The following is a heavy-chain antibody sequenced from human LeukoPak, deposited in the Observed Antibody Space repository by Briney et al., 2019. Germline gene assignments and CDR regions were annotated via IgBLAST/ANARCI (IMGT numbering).Heavy chain of an antibody. V-gene: IGHV3-23*01. Sequence: PAGSLRLSCAASGFTFSSYATSCFRQAPGKGLEWFSRGSGEGGATVYADSAKGRVTISRDKAKNTLYLQMNSLRVDDTAVDYCTRDLSPAHFWGQGTLVTVSS. D-gene: IGHD2/OR15-2a*01. CDR1: GFTFSSYA. J-gene: IGHJ4*02. CDR3: TRDLSPAHF. CDR2: GSGEGGAT.